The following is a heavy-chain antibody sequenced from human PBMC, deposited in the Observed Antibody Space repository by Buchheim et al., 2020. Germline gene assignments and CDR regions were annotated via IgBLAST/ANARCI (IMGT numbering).Heavy chain of an antibody. D-gene: IGHD3-3*01. V-gene: IGHV3-15*07. CDR2: IKSKTDGGTT. CDR3: SVEGGYDFWRGSNNYHFDY. CDR1: GFTFSNAW. J-gene: IGHJ4*02. Sequence: EVQLVESGGGLVKPGGSLRLSCAASGFTFSNAWMNWVRQAPGKGLEWVGRIKSKTDGGTTDYAAPVKGRFTISRDASKNTRYLQMNSLKTEDTAVYYCSVEGGYDFWRGSNNYHFDYWGPGTL.